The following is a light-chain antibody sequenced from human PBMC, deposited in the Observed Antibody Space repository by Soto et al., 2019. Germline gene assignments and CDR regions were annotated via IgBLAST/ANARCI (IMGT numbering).Light chain of an antibody. CDR2: EGS. J-gene: IGLJ2*01. V-gene: IGLV2-23*01. CDR3: CSYAGSSTPVV. CDR1: SRDVGSYNL. Sequence: HSVLTQPASVSGSPGQSITISCTGTSRDVGSYNLVSWYQQHPGKAPKLMIYEGSKRPSGVANRFSGSKSGNTASLTISGLQAEDEADYYCCSYAGSSTPVVFGGGTKLPVL.